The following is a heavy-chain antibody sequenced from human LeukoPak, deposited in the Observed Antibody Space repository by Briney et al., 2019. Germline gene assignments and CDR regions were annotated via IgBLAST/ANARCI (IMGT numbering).Heavy chain of an antibody. CDR3: AKDPSYDILTGRDYGMDV. Sequence: GGSLRLSCAASGISFSDYSMHWVRQAPGKGLECVAVISYDGSDQYYADSVKGRFTISRDNSKNTLYLQMNSLRAEDTAVYYCAKDPSYDILTGRDYGMDVWGQGTTVTVSS. J-gene: IGHJ6*02. CDR2: ISYDGSDQ. CDR1: GISFSDYS. D-gene: IGHD3-9*01. V-gene: IGHV3-30*04.